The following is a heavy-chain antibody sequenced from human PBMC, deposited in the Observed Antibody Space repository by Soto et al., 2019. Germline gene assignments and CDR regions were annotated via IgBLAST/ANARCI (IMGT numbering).Heavy chain of an antibody. J-gene: IGHJ5*02. CDR1: GYTFKNYD. V-gene: IGHV1-8*01. CDR3: AGAPVYGGNGWLDP. CDR2: MNPNSGNT. Sequence: QVQLVQSGAEVKRPGASVMVSCRATGYTFKNYDINWVRQATGQGLEWMGRMNPNSGNTGYAQKFQGRVTMTRNTSISTAYLELSSLRSEDTAVYYCAGAPVYGGNGWLDPWGQGTLVTVSS. D-gene: IGHD2-15*01.